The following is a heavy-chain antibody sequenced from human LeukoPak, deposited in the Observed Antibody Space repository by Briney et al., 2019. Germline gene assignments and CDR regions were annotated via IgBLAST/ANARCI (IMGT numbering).Heavy chain of an antibody. Sequence: GASVKVSCKASGYTFTSCYMHWVRQAPGQGLEWMGIINPSGGSTSYAQKFQGRVTMTRDMSTSTVYMELSSLRSEDTAVYYCARGIRLQRIHDAFDIWGQGTMVTVSS. CDR3: ARGIRLQRIHDAFDI. CDR2: INPSGGST. J-gene: IGHJ3*02. V-gene: IGHV1-46*01. CDR1: GYTFTSCY. D-gene: IGHD4-11*01.